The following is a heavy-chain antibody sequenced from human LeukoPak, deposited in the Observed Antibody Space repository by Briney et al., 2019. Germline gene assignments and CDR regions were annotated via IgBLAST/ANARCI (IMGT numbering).Heavy chain of an antibody. Sequence: TSETLSLTCTVSGGSISSSSYYWGWIRQPPGKGLEWIGSIYYSGSTYYNPSLKSRVTVSVDTSKNQFSLKLSSVTAADTAVYYCARRNDGPFGGDYWGQGTLVTVSS. CDR1: GGSISSSSYY. CDR2: IYYSGST. D-gene: IGHD1-1*01. CDR3: ARRNDGPFGGDY. V-gene: IGHV4-39*01. J-gene: IGHJ4*02.